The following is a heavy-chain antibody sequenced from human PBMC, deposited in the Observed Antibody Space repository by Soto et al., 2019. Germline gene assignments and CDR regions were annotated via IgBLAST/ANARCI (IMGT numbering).Heavy chain of an antibody. CDR2: ISAYNGNT. Sequence: GASVKVSCKASGYTFTSYGISWVRQAPRQGLEWMGWISAYNGNTNYAQKLQGRVTMTTDTSTSTAYMELRSLRSDDTAVYYCAREFMTTVTRYYYGMDVWGQGTTVTVSS. D-gene: IGHD4-17*01. CDR3: AREFMTTVTRYYYGMDV. J-gene: IGHJ6*02. CDR1: GYTFTSYG. V-gene: IGHV1-18*01.